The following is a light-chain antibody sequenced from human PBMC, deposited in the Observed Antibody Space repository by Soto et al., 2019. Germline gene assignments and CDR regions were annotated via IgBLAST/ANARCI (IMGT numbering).Light chain of an antibody. V-gene: IGLV1-40*01. CDR2: GNS. Sequence: QCVLTQPPSVSGAPGQRVTISCTGSSSNIGAGYDVHWYQQLPGTAPKLLIYGNSNRPSGVPDRFSGSKSGTSASLAITGLQAEDEADYYCQSYDSSLSVVFGTGTKVTVL. J-gene: IGLJ1*01. CDR1: SSNIGAGYD. CDR3: QSYDSSLSVV.